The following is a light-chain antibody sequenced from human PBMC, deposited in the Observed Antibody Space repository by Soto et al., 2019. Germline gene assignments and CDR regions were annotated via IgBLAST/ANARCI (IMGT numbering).Light chain of an antibody. CDR3: CSYAGSSTVV. Sequence: QSVLTQPDSVSGSPGQSITISCTGTSSDVGSYNLVSWYQQHPGKDPKLMIYEGSKRPSGVSNRFSGSKSGNTASLTISGLQAEDEADYYCCSYAGSSTVVFGGGTKLTVL. CDR1: SSDVGSYNL. CDR2: EGS. V-gene: IGLV2-23*01. J-gene: IGLJ2*01.